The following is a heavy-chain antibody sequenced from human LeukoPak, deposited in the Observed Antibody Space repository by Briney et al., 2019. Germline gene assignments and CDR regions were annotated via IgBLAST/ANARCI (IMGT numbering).Heavy chain of an antibody. Sequence: GGSLRLSCAASGFTFSSYAMSWVRQAPGKGLEWVSAISGSGGSTYYADSVKGRFTISRDNFKNTLYLQMNSLRAEDTAVYYCATRYCSGGSCYRFDPWGQGTLVTVSS. V-gene: IGHV3-23*01. CDR1: GFTFSSYA. D-gene: IGHD2-15*01. J-gene: IGHJ5*02. CDR2: ISGSGGST. CDR3: ATRYCSGGSCYRFDP.